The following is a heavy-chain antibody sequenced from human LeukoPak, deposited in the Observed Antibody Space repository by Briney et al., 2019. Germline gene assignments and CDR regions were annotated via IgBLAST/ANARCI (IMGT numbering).Heavy chain of an antibody. D-gene: IGHD2-15*01. Sequence: ASVKVSCKASGYTFTSYGISWVRQAPGQGLEWMGWISAYNGNTNYAQKLQGRVTMTTDTSTSTAYMELRSLRSDDTAVYYCARPYCTSRSCHDYFDYWGQGTLVTVSS. CDR1: GYTFTSYG. CDR3: ARPYCTSRSCHDYFDY. J-gene: IGHJ4*02. CDR2: ISAYNGNT. V-gene: IGHV1-18*01.